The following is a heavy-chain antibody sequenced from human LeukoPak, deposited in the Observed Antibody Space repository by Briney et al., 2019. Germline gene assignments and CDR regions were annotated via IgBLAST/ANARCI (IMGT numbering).Heavy chain of an antibody. CDR1: GFTFSSYE. D-gene: IGHD2-15*01. J-gene: IGHJ6*03. V-gene: IGHV3-48*03. Sequence: GGSLRLSCAASGFTFSSYEMNWVRQAPGKGLEWVSYISSSGSTIYYADSVKGRFTISRDNAKNSLYLQMNSLRAEDTAVYYCARPIIDYYYYYMDVWGKGTTVTISS. CDR3: ARPIIDYYYYYMDV. CDR2: ISSSGSTI.